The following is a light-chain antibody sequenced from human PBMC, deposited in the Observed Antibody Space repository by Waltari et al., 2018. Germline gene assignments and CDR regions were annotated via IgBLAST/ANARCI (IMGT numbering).Light chain of an antibody. Sequence: QSALTQPPSASGSPGQSVTISCSGTSSDIGAYNYVSWYQQHPGKAPNPMIYEVIKRPSGVPPRFSGSKSGNTASLTVSELQAEDEADYYCSSYAGSNGVLFGGGTKVTVL. CDR1: SSDIGAYNY. J-gene: IGLJ2*01. CDR2: EVI. V-gene: IGLV2-8*01. CDR3: SSYAGSNGVL.